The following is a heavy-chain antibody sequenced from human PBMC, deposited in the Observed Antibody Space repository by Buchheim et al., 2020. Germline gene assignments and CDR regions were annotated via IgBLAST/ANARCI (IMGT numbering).Heavy chain of an antibody. V-gene: IGHV3-7*01. CDR2: IKQDGSEK. CDR1: GFTFSSYW. Sequence: EVQLVESGGGLIQPGGSLRLSCAASGFTFSSYWMSWVRQAPGKGLEWVANIKQDGSEKYYVDSVKGRFTISRDNAKNSLYLQMNSLRAEDTAVYYCARDRRPITIFGVARTGRKPTENGMDVWGQGTT. CDR3: ARDRRPITIFGVARTGRKPTENGMDV. J-gene: IGHJ6*02. D-gene: IGHD3-3*01.